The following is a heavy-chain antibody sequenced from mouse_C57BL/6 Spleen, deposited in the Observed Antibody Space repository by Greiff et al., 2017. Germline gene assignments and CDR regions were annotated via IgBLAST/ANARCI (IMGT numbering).Heavy chain of an antibody. Sequence: QVQLQQPGAELVKPGASVKLSCKASGYTFTSYWMHWVKQRPGQGLEWIGMIHPNSGSTNYNEKFKSKATLTVDKSSSTAYMQLSSLTSEDSAVYYCAKRFRGGYFDVWGTGTTVTVSS. V-gene: IGHV1-64*01. CDR3: AKRFRGGYFDV. CDR1: GYTFTSYW. CDR2: IHPNSGST. J-gene: IGHJ1*03.